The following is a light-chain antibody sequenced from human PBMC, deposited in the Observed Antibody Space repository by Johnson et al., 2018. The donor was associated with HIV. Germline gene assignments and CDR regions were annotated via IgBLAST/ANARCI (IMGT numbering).Light chain of an antibody. CDR2: DNN. CDR1: SSNIGNNY. V-gene: IGLV1-51*01. Sequence: QSVLTQPPSVSAAPGQKVTISCSGSSSNIGNNYVSWYQQLPGTAPKLLIYDNNKRPSGIPDRFSGSTSGTSATLGITGLQTGDEADYYCGTWDSTLYVFGTGTKVTVL. J-gene: IGLJ1*01. CDR3: GTWDSTLYV.